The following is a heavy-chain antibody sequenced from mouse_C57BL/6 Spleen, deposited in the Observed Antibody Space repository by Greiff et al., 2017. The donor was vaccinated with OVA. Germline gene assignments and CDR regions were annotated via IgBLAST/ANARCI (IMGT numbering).Heavy chain of an antibody. CDR3: GRGEVYYGNRFAY. V-gene: IGHV1-72*01. D-gene: IGHD2-1*01. CDR2: IDPKSGGT. Sequence: QVQLKQPGAELVKPGASVTLSCKASGYTFTSYWMHWVKQRPGRGLEWIGRIDPKSGGTKYNEKFKSKAILTVDKPSSTAYMQLSSLTSEYSAVYYSGRGEVYYGNRFAYWGQGTLVTVSA. CDR1: GYTFTSYW. J-gene: IGHJ3*01.